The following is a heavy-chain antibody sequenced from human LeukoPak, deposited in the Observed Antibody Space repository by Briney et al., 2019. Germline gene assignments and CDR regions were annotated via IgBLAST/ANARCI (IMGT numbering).Heavy chain of an antibody. CDR2: ISYDGSNK. V-gene: IGHV3-30*18. CDR1: GFTFSSYG. J-gene: IGHJ4*02. Sequence: GGSLRLSCAASGFTFSSYGMHWVRQAPGKGLEWVAVISYDGSNKYYADSVKGRFTISRDNSKNTLYLQMNSLRAEDTAVYYCAKDSRFVFGESSPSHFDYWGQGALVTVSS. CDR3: AKDSRFVFGESSPSHFDY. D-gene: IGHD3-10*01.